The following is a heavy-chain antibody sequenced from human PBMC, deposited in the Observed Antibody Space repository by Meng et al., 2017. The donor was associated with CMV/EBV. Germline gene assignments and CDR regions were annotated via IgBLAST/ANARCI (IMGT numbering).Heavy chain of an antibody. J-gene: IGHJ4*02. CDR3: AKDQDIVATGGAFDY. V-gene: IGHV3-43*01. CDR2: ISWDGGST. Sequence: GESLKISCAASGFTFDDYTMHGVRQAPGQGLEWVSLISWDGGSTYYADSVKGRFTISRDNSKHYLYLQMNSLRTEDTALYYCAKDQDIVATGGAFDYWGQGTLVTVSS. CDR1: GFTFDDYT. D-gene: IGHD5-12*01.